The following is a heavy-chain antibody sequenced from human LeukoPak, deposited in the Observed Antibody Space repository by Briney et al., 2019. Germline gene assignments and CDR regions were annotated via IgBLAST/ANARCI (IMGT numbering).Heavy chain of an antibody. V-gene: IGHV3-48*02. CDR1: GFIFSDHG. Sequence: GGSLRLSCAASGFIFSDHGMHWVRQAPGKGLEWVSYISTTGSTIYYADSVKGRFTISRDNAKNSLYLQINSLREEDTALYFCARALSGTYCMDYWGQGTLVTVSS. D-gene: IGHD1-26*01. CDR3: ARALSGTYCMDY. J-gene: IGHJ4*02. CDR2: ISTTGSTI.